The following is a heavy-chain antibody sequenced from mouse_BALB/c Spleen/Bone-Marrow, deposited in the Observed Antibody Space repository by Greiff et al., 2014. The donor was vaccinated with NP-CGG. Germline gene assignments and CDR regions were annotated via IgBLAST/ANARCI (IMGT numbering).Heavy chain of an antibody. J-gene: IGHJ3*01. Sequence: VQLQQPGAELVKPGASVKLSCTASGFNIKDTYMHWVKQRPEQGLEWIGRIDPANGNTKYDPKFQGKATITADTSSNTAYLQPSSLTSEDTAVYYCAPYYYGSSSFAYWGQGTLVTVSA. D-gene: IGHD1-1*01. V-gene: IGHV14-3*02. CDR1: GFNIKDTY. CDR3: APYYYGSSSFAY. CDR2: IDPANGNT.